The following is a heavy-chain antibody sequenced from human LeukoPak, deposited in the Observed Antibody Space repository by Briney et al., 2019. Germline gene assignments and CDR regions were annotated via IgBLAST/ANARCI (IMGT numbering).Heavy chain of an antibody. J-gene: IGHJ3*02. CDR3: AGAIYDILTGPHAFDI. V-gene: IGHV4-39*01. D-gene: IGHD3-9*01. CDR2: IYYSGST. CDR1: GGSISSSSYY. Sequence: SETLSLTCTVSGGSISSSSYYWGWIRQPPGKGLEWIGSIYYSGSTYYNPSLKSRVTISVDTSKNQFSLKLSSVTAADTAVYYCAGAIYDILTGPHAFDIWGQGTMVTVSS.